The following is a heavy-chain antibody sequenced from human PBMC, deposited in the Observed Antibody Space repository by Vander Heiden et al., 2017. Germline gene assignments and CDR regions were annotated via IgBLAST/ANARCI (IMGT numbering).Heavy chain of an antibody. D-gene: IGHD2-21*02. J-gene: IGHJ3*02. CDR2: MNPNSGNT. V-gene: IGHV1-8*01. CDR3: AREGVVVTPIPDPFDI. Sequence: QVQLAQSGAEVKKPGAAVKVSCKASAYTLSSYDINWVRQAAGQGLEWMGWMNPNSGNTGYAQKFQGRVTMTRSTSISTAYMELSSLTSEDTAVYYCAREGVVVTPIPDPFDIWGQGTMVTVSS. CDR1: AYTLSSYD.